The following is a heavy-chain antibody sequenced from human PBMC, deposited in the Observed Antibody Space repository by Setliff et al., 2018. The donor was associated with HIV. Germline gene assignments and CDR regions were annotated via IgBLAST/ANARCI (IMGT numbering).Heavy chain of an antibody. Sequence: ASVKVSCKASGYTFTSSYMHWVRQAPGQGLEWMGIINPSDNSSSYAQKFQGRVTMTRDTSTSTVYMELSSMRSEDTAVYYCARFSGTYYAIDYWGQGALVTVSS. CDR1: GYTFTSSY. J-gene: IGHJ4*02. CDR3: ARFSGTYYAIDY. V-gene: IGHV1-46*01. D-gene: IGHD1-26*01. CDR2: INPSDNSS.